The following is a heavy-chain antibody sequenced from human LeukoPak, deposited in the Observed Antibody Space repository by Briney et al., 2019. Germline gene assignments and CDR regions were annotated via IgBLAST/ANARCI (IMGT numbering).Heavy chain of an antibody. CDR2: ISYDGSNK. CDR3: AKNVDTAMAPPYYYYYYGMDV. V-gene: IGHV3-30*18. J-gene: IGHJ6*02. D-gene: IGHD5-18*01. Sequence: RGSLRLSCAASGFTFSSYWMHWVRQAPGKGLEWVAVISYDGSNKYYADSVKGRFTISRDNSKNTLYLQMNSLRAEDTAVYYCAKNVDTAMAPPYYYYYYGMDVWGQGTTVTVSS. CDR1: GFTFSSYW.